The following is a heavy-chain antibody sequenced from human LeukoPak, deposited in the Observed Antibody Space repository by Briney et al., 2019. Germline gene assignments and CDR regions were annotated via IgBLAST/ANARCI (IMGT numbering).Heavy chain of an antibody. CDR2: ISYDGRDK. CDR1: GITFSSCG. CDR3: AKGRSMGTLGTRVPEFDY. Sequence: QPGGSLRLSCAASGITFSSCGIHWVRQAPGKGLEWMAFISYDGRDKFYAESVKGRFTISRDNSQNTLYLQMDSLRDEDTALYYCAKGRSMGTLGTRVPEFDYWGQGTLVTVSS. V-gene: IGHV3-30*18. J-gene: IGHJ4*02. D-gene: IGHD3-16*01.